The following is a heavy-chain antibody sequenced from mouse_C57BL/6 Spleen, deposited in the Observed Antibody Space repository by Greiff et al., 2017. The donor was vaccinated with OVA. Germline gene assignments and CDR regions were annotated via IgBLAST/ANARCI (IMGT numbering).Heavy chain of an antibody. Sequence: VQVVESGPGLVQPSQSLSITCTVSGFSLTSYGVHWVRQSPGKGLEWLGVIWSGGSTDYNAAFISRLSISKDNSKSQVFFKMNSLQADDTAIYYCARANWESLYYFDYWGQGTTLTVSS. V-gene: IGHV2-2*01. D-gene: IGHD4-1*01. CDR2: IWSGGST. CDR3: ARANWESLYYFDY. CDR1: GFSLTSYG. J-gene: IGHJ2*01.